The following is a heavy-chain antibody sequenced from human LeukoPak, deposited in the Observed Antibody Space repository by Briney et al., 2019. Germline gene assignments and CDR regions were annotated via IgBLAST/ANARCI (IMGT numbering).Heavy chain of an antibody. CDR2: INHSGST. Sequence: PSETLSLTCAVYGGSFSGYYWSWIRQPPGKGLEWIGEINHSGSTNYNPPLKSRVTISVDTSKNQFSLKLGSVTAADTAVYYCARALLGLNDYWGQGTLVTVSS. D-gene: IGHD3-10*02. V-gene: IGHV4-34*01. J-gene: IGHJ4*02. CDR3: ARALLGLNDY. CDR1: GGSFSGYY.